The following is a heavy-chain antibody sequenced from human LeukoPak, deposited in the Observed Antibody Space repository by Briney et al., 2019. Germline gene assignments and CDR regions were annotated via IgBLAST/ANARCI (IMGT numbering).Heavy chain of an antibody. CDR1: GLTFSRYA. CDR2: ITDSGGYT. V-gene: IGHV3-23*01. D-gene: IGHD2-2*02. Sequence: PGGSLRLSCAASGLTFSRYAMSWVRQAPGKGLQWVSGITDSGGYTYYADSVKGRFTISRDNSRYTLYLQMNSLRAEDTAVYYCATYPRPHFNYWGQGTLVTVSS. CDR3: ATYPRPHFNY. J-gene: IGHJ4*02.